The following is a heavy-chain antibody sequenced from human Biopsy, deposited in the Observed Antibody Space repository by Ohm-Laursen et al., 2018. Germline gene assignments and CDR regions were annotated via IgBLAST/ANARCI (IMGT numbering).Heavy chain of an antibody. CDR1: GASISSAAYH. CDR3: AGATSGTSLYDP. D-gene: IGHD6-13*01. J-gene: IGHJ5*02. V-gene: IGHV4-31*01. Sequence: SETLSLTCTVCGASISSAAYHWSWIRQLPGKGLEWIGYISHSGSTSYNPSLRSLVTISTGTSTNQFSLKVRSVTAADTAMYYCAGATSGTSLYDPWGQGILVTVSS. CDR2: ISHSGST.